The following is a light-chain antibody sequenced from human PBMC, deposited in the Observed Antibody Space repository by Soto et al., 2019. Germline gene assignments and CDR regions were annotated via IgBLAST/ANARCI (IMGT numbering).Light chain of an antibody. J-gene: IGKJ1*01. CDR3: QQYTSYWPWT. V-gene: IGKV1-5*01. CDR1: QSISSG. CDR2: DAS. Sequence: DIQMTQSPSTLSASVGDRVTITCRASQSISSGLAWYQQKPGKAPKLLIYDASSLESGVPSRFSGSGSGTEFTLTISSLQPDYFATYYCQQYTSYWPWTFGQGTKVEIK.